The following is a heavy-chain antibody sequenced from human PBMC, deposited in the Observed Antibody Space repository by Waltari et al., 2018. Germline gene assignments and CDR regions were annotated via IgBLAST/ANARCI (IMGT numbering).Heavy chain of an antibody. D-gene: IGHD3-22*01. V-gene: IGHV3-53*01. J-gene: IGHJ5*02. CDR2: IYSGGST. CDR3: AGATYYYDSSGQHNWFDP. Sequence: EVQLVESGGGLIQPGGSLRLSCAASGFTVSSNYMSWVRQAPGRGLEWVSVIYSGGSTYYADSVKGRFTISRDNSKNTLYLQMNSLRAEDTAVYYCAGATYYYDSSGQHNWFDPWGQGTLVTVSS. CDR1: GFTVSSNY.